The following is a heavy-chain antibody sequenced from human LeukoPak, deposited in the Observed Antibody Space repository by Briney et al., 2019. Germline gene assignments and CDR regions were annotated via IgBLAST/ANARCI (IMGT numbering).Heavy chain of an antibody. Sequence: AAVKVSCKASGYTFTNYYMHWVRQAPGQGLEWMGLINPTGTSTNYAQKFRGRVTMTRDTSTTTVYMELSSLRSEDTAVYYCAREESGGYFDYWGQGTLVTVSS. V-gene: IGHV1-46*01. CDR1: GYTFTNYY. CDR3: AREESGGYFDY. CDR2: INPTGTST. D-gene: IGHD2-8*02. J-gene: IGHJ4*02.